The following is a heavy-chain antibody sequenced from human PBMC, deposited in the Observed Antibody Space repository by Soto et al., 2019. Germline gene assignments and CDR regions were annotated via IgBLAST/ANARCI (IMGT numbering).Heavy chain of an antibody. CDR1: GGTFSSYA. J-gene: IGHJ6*02. D-gene: IGHD1-20*01. CDR3: ARGRGYNWNLLYYYYGMDV. V-gene: IGHV1-69*13. Sequence: ASVKVSCKASGGTFSSYAISWVRQAPGQGLEWMGGIIPIFGTANYAQKFQGRVTITADESASTAYMELSSLRSEDTAVYYCARGRGYNWNLLYYYYGMDVWGQGTTVTVSS. CDR2: IIPIFGTA.